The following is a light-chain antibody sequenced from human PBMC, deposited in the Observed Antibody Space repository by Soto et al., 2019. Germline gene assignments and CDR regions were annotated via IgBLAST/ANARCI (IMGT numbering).Light chain of an antibody. CDR2: DVT. V-gene: IGLV2-8*01. J-gene: IGLJ2*01. CDR3: SSYGGSNNLI. CDR1: SGDVGAFDY. Sequence: QSVLTQPPSASGSPGQSITISCTGTSGDVGAFDYVSWYQKHPGKAPKVIIYDVTKRPSGVPDRFSGSKSGNTASLTVSGLQSDDEADYYCSSYGGSNNLIFGGGTQLTVL.